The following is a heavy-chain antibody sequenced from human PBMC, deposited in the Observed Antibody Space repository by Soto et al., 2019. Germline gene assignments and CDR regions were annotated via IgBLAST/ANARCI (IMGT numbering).Heavy chain of an antibody. D-gene: IGHD6-13*01. J-gene: IGHJ6*03. CDR2: IKRDGGEK. Sequence: EVQLVESGGGLVQPGGSLRLSCAVSGFTFSKFWMTWVRQAPGKGLEWVANIKRDGGEKYYADSVKGRFTISRDNAKKSLYMQMSSLRDEDTAVYYCARIYSSPDQGLYYYHIDIWGKGTTVTVSS. CDR1: GFTFSKFW. V-gene: IGHV3-7*01. CDR3: ARIYSSPDQGLYYYHIDI.